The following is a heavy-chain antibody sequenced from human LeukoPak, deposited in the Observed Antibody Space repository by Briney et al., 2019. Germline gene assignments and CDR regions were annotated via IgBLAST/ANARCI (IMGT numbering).Heavy chain of an antibody. D-gene: IGHD5-24*01. CDR1: GGSISSYY. J-gene: IGHJ4*02. V-gene: IGHV4-59*01. Sequence: SETLSLTCTVSGGSISSYYWSWIRQPPEKGLEWIGYIYYSGSTNYNPSLKSRVTISVDTSKNQFSLKLSSVTAADTAVYYCARSRRDGYNYYFDYWGQGTLVTVSS. CDR3: ARSRRDGYNYYFDY. CDR2: IYYSGST.